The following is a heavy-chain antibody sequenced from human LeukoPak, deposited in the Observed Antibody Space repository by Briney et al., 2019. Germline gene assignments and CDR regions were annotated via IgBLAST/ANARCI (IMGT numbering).Heavy chain of an antibody. V-gene: IGHV3-53*01. D-gene: IGHD3-22*01. J-gene: IGHJ5*02. Sequence: GGSLRLSCAASGFTFSSYWMGWVRQAPGKGLEWVSVIYSGGSTYYADSVKGRFTISRDNSKNTLYLQMNSLRAEDTAVYYCARDGYDSSGYLNWFDPWGQGTLVTVSS. CDR1: GFTFSSYW. CDR3: ARDGYDSSGYLNWFDP. CDR2: IYSGGST.